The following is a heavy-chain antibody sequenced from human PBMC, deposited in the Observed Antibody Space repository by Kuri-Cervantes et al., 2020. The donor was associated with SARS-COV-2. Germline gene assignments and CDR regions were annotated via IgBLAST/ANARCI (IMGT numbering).Heavy chain of an antibody. V-gene: IGHV3-30-3*01. CDR1: GFTFSSYA. J-gene: IGHJ3*02. CDR3: ARDQWLGEGDAFDI. CDR2: ISYDGSNK. Sequence: GGSLRLSCAASGFTFSSYAMHWVRQAPGKGLEWVAVISYDGSNKYYADSVKGRFTISRDNSKNTLYLQMNSLRAEDTAVYYCARDQWLGEGDAFDIWGQGTMVTVSS. D-gene: IGHD3-10*01.